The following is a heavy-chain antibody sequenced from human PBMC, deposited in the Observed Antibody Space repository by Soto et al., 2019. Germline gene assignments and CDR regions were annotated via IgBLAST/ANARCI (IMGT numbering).Heavy chain of an antibody. CDR1: GGTFSSYA. CDR3: ARAVYLGHRYWPYCSSTSCYPVYNWFDP. D-gene: IGHD2-2*01. J-gene: IGHJ5*02. Sequence: SVKVSCKASGGTFSSYAIRWVRQAPGQGLEWMGGIIPIFGTANYAQKFQGRVTITADESTSTAYMELSSLRSEDTAVYYCARAVYLGHRYWPYCSSTSCYPVYNWFDPWGQGTLVTVSS. V-gene: IGHV1-69*13. CDR2: IIPIFGTA.